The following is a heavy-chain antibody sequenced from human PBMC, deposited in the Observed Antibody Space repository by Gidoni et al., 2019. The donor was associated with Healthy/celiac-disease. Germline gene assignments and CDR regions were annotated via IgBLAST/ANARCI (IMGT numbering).Heavy chain of an antibody. D-gene: IGHD5-18*01. CDR2: IYTSGRT. CDR3: ARDLAQGYSYDYYYYYGMDV. Sequence: QVQLQESGPGLVKPSQTLSLTCTVSGGSISSGRYYWSWIRQPAGKGLEWIGRIYTSGRTNYNPSLKSRVTISVDTSKNQFSLKLSSVTAADTAVYYCARDLAQGYSYDYYYYYGMDVWGQGTTVTVSS. V-gene: IGHV4-61*02. CDR1: GGSISSGRYY. J-gene: IGHJ6*02.